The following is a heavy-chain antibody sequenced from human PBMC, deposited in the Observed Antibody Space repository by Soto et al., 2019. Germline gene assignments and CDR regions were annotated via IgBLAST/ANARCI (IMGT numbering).Heavy chain of an antibody. V-gene: IGHV4-34*01. J-gene: IGHJ6*03. CDR3: ARNNGWYCYYDMDV. D-gene: IGHD2-8*01. Sequence: QVQLNQWGAGLLKPSETLSLTCAVYGGSFSGYYWSWIRQPPGKGLEWIGEINHSGSTNHNPSLKSRVTISVDTSKNLFSLKLNSVTAADTAGYYCARNNGWYCYYDMDVWGNGTTVTVSS. CDR2: INHSGST. CDR1: GGSFSGYY.